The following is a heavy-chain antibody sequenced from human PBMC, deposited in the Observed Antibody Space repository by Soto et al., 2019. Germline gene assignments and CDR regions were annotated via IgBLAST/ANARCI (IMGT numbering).Heavy chain of an antibody. V-gene: IGHV4-31*03. CDR2: IYYSGST. Sequence: SETLSLTCTVSGGSISSGGYYWSWIRQHPGKGLEWTGYIYYSGSTYYNPSLKSRVTISVDTSKNQFSLKLSSVTAADTAVYYCASANDYSNPNWFDPWGQGTLVTVSS. D-gene: IGHD4-4*01. J-gene: IGHJ5*02. CDR1: GGSISSGGYY. CDR3: ASANDYSNPNWFDP.